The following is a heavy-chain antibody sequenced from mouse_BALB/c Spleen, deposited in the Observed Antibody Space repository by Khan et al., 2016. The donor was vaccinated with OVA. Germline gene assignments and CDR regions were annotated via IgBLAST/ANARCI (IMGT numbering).Heavy chain of an antibody. D-gene: IGHD1-1*01. V-gene: IGHV3-8*02. CDR1: GDSITSGF. CDR2: ITYSGNI. J-gene: IGHJ4*01. Sequence: EVQLQESGSSLVKPSQTLSLSCSVTGDSITSGFWNWIRKFPGNKFEYLGYITYSGNIYYNPSLKSRISITRDTSKSQYYLQLNSVTTEDTATYYCARSYGSWAMDYWGQGTSVTVSS. CDR3: ARSYGSWAMDY.